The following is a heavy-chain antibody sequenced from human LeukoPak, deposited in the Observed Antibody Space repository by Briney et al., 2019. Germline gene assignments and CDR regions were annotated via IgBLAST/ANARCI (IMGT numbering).Heavy chain of an antibody. J-gene: IGHJ4*02. Sequence: GGSLRLSCAASGFTFSSYGMSWVRQAPGKGLEWVGSIRADGSAQFYVDSVRGRFTISRDNAKDSLYLQMNSLRAEDTAVYYCARWLYSGGWAMDYWGQGTLVSVSS. CDR3: ARWLYSGGWAMDY. D-gene: IGHD6-19*01. CDR1: GFTFSSYG. CDR2: IRADGSAQ. V-gene: IGHV3-7*01.